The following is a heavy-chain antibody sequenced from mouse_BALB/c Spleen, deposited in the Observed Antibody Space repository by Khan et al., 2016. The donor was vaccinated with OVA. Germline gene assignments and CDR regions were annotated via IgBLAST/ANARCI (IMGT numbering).Heavy chain of an antibody. J-gene: IGHJ3*01. CDR2: INTYTGEP. V-gene: IGHV9-3-1*01. Sequence: QIQLVQSGPELKKPGETVKISCKASGYTLTNYGMNWVKQAPGKGLKWMGWINTYTGEPTFADDFKGRFAFYLETYASTAYLQINNLKNEDTATYFCARANGNYWFAYWGQGTLVTVSA. CDR1: GYTLTNYG. CDR3: ARANGNYWFAY. D-gene: IGHD2-1*01.